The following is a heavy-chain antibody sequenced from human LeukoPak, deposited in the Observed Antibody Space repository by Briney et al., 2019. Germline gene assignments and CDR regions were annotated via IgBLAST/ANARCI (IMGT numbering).Heavy chain of an antibody. Sequence: KPSETLSLTCTVSGGSISSYYWSWIRQPPGKGLEWIGYIYYSGSTNYNPSLKSRVTISVDTSKNQFSLKLSSVTAADTAVYYCARDPAVSNWFDPWGQGTLVTVSS. CDR2: IYYSGST. D-gene: IGHD6-19*01. J-gene: IGHJ5*02. CDR3: ARDPAVSNWFDP. V-gene: IGHV4-59*12. CDR1: GGSISSYY.